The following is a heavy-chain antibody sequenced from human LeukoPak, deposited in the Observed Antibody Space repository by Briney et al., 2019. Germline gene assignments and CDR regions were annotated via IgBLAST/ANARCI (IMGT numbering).Heavy chain of an antibody. CDR2: IHASGST. CDR1: DGSMNSYY. CDR3: ARPVGGYYDGRGAFEI. D-gene: IGHD3-22*01. V-gene: IGHV4-4*07. J-gene: IGHJ3*02. Sequence: SETLSLTCTVSDGSMNSYYWNWIRQPAGKGLEWIGRIHASGSTNYNPSLKSRVIMSLDTSKKQFSLKLSSASAADTAVYYCARPVGGYYDGRGAFEIWGQGTMVTVSS.